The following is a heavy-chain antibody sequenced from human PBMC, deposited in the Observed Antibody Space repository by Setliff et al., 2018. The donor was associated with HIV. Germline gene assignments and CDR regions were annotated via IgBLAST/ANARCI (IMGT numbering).Heavy chain of an antibody. D-gene: IGHD6-19*01. Sequence: SETLSLTCTVSGYSISSGYYWGWIRQPPGKGLEWIGSIYHSGSTYYNPSLKSRVTISVGTSKNQFSLKLSSVTAADTAAYYCARRRSSGWYHYFDYWGQGTLVTVSS. J-gene: IGHJ4*02. CDR1: GYSISSGYY. V-gene: IGHV4-38-2*02. CDR3: ARRRSSGWYHYFDY. CDR2: IYHSGST.